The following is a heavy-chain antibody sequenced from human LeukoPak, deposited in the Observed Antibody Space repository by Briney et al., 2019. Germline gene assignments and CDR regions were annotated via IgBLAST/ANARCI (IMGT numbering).Heavy chain of an antibody. Sequence: GGSLSLSCAASGFTFTSYSMNWVRQAPGKGLEWVSTISGGGGSTYYADSVKGRFTISRDNSKNTLYLQVNNLRAEDTAVYYCAKGGKWDVTPFDYWGQGTLVTVSS. CDR1: GFTFTSYS. CDR2: ISGGGGST. D-gene: IGHD1-26*01. CDR3: AKGGKWDVTPFDY. V-gene: IGHV3-23*01. J-gene: IGHJ4*02.